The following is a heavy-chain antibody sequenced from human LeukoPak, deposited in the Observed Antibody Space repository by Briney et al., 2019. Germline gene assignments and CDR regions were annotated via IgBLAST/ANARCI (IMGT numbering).Heavy chain of an antibody. Sequence: PGGSLRLSCAASGFTFSSCGFNWVRQAPGKGLEWVSSIGPTGTDRYYADSVRGRFTISRDNAKNSLYLQMDSLRDEDTAVYYCATETIGRHYDYWGQGTLLTVSS. CDR3: ATETIGRHYDY. J-gene: IGHJ4*02. CDR2: IGPTGTDR. CDR1: GFTFSSCG. D-gene: IGHD1-14*01. V-gene: IGHV3-21*01.